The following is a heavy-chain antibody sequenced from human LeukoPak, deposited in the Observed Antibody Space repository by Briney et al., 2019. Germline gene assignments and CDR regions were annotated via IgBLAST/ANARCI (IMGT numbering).Heavy chain of an antibody. CDR3: AKGFNVVVTAMDY. CDR1: GFTFSSYA. J-gene: IGHJ4*02. V-gene: IGHV3-23*01. Sequence: GGSLRLSCAASGFTFSSYAMSWVRQAPGKGLEWASAISGSGGSTYYADSVKGRFTISRDNSKNTLYLQMNSLRAEDTAVYYCAKGFNVVVTAMDYWGQGTLVTVSS. D-gene: IGHD2-21*02. CDR2: ISGSGGST.